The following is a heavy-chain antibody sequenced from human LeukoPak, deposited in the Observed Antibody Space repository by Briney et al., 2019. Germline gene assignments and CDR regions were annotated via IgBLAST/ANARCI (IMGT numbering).Heavy chain of an antibody. CDR1: GYTFTSYG. CDR3: ARGLRGYSYGMVDY. V-gene: IGHV1-18*04. D-gene: IGHD5-18*01. CDR2: ISAYNSNT. Sequence: ASVKVSCKASGYTFTSYGISWVRQAPGQGLEWMGWISAYNSNTNYAQKLQGRVTMTTDTSTSTAYMELRSLRSDDTAVYYCARGLRGYSYGMVDYWGQGTLVTVSS. J-gene: IGHJ4*02.